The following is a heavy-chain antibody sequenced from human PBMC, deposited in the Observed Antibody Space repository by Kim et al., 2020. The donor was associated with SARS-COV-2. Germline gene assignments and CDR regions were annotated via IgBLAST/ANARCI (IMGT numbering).Heavy chain of an antibody. CDR1: GGSITGYY. CDR3: ACVGGSSPPPSPFAL. D-gene: IGHD3-16*01. V-gene: IGHV4-59*01. J-gene: IGHJ2*01. Sequence: SETLSLTCTVSGGSITGYYWNWIRQAPGKGLEWVGYMYYGEGANYNPSLTSRVTVTIDAYTNKISLKLASVTAADTALYYCACVGGSSPPPSPFALW. CDR2: MYYGEGA.